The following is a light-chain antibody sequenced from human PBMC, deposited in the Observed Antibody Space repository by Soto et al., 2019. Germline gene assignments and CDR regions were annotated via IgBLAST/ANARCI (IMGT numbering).Light chain of an antibody. CDR1: SSDVGGYNY. J-gene: IGLJ1*01. Sequence: QSALTQPASVSGSPGQSITISCTGTSSDVGGYNYVSWYQQHPDKVPKLMIYEVSNRPSGVSNRFSGSKSGNTASLTISGLQAEDEADYYCTSYTTSSTYVFGTGTKLTVL. V-gene: IGLV2-14*01. CDR3: TSYTTSSTYV. CDR2: EVS.